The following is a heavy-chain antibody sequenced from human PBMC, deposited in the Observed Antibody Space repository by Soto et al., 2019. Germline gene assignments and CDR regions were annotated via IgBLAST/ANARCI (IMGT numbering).Heavy chain of an antibody. CDR2: ISYDGSNK. V-gene: IGHV3-30*18. Sequence: QVQLVESGGGVVQPGRSLRLSCAASGFTFSSYGMHWVRQAPGKGLEWVAVISYDGSNKYYADSVKGRFTISRDNSKNTLYLQMNSLRAEDTAVYYCAKGQPPDYWGQGPLVTVSS. J-gene: IGHJ4*02. CDR1: GFTFSSYG. CDR3: AKGQPPDY.